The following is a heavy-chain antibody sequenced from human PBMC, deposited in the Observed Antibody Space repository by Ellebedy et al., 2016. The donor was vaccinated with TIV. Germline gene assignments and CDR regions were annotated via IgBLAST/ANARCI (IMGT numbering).Heavy chain of an antibody. V-gene: IGHV3-74*01. D-gene: IGHD4-17*01. CDR1: GFTFSSYW. Sequence: GESLKISCAASGFTFSSYWMHWVRQAPGKGLVWVSRINSDGSTITYADSVKGRFTISRDNAKNTLYLQMNSLRAEDTAVYYCSRAVNYGMDVWGQGTTVTVS. CDR3: SRAVNYGMDV. CDR2: INSDGSTI. J-gene: IGHJ6*02.